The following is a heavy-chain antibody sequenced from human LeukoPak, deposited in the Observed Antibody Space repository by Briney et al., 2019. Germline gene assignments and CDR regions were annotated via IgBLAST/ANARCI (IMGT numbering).Heavy chain of an antibody. CDR1: GGSISDYY. J-gene: IGHJ5*02. Sequence: PSETLSLTCTVSGGSISDYYWSWIRQPPGKGLEWIGYIYYTVNTNYIPSLKSRVTISVDTSKNQFSLKVRSVTAADTAVYYCARLGRDSGWYRETTDNYFDPWGQGTLVIVSS. CDR3: ARLGRDSGWYRETTDNYFDP. V-gene: IGHV4-59*01. D-gene: IGHD6-19*01. CDR2: IYYTVNT.